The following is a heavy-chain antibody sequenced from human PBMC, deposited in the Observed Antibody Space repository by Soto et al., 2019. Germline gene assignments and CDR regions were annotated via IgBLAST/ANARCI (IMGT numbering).Heavy chain of an antibody. V-gene: IGHV1-69*13. J-gene: IGHJ3*02. D-gene: IGHD4-17*01. CDR1: GYTFTSYG. CDR3: ARGTVNNDAFDI. CDR2: IIPIFGTA. Sequence: GASVKVSCKASGYTFTSYGISWVRQAPGQGLEWMGGIIPIFGTANYAQKFQGRVTITADESTSTAYMELSSLRSEDTAVYYCARGTVNNDAFDIWGQGTMVTVSS.